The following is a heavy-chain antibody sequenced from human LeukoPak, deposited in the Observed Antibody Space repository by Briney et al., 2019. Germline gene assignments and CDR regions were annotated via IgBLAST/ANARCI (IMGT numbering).Heavy chain of an antibody. J-gene: IGHJ3*02. Sequence: GGSLRLSCASSGFTFSNYEMNWVRQAPGKGLEWVSYISSSGTTKYYADSVKGRFTISRDNAKNSLYLQMNSLRGEDTAFYYCARDESSGYYPDTFDIWGQGTMVTVSS. CDR2: ISSSGTTK. CDR1: GFTFSNYE. V-gene: IGHV3-48*03. D-gene: IGHD3-22*01. CDR3: ARDESSGYYPDTFDI.